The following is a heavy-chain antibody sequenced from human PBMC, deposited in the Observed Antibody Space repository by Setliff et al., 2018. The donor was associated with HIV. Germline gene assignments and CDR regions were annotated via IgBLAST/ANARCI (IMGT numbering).Heavy chain of an antibody. D-gene: IGHD3-3*01. Sequence: SETLSVTCTVSGGSISSGGYYWSWIRQHPGKGLEWIGYIHYSGNTYSNPSLNSRISISVDMSKNKFSLKLSSLTAADTAVYYCARGGLGVVTSFDSWGPGTLVTVSS. CDR3: ARGGLGVVTSFDS. V-gene: IGHV4-31*03. CDR2: IHYSGNT. J-gene: IGHJ4*02. CDR1: GGSISSGGYY.